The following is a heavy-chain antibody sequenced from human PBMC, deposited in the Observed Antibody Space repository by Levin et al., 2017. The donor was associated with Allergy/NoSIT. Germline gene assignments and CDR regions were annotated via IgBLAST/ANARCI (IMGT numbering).Heavy chain of an antibody. V-gene: IGHV4-34*01. CDR1: GGSFSGYY. D-gene: IGHD3-9*01. CDR2: INHSGST. CDR3: ARGWYDILTGYYTSFDY. J-gene: IGHJ4*02. Sequence: ESLKISCAVYGGSFSGYYWSWIRQPPGKGLEWIGEINHSGSTNYNPSLKSRVTISVDTSKNQFSLKLSSVTAADTAVYYCARGWYDILTGYYTSFDYWGQGTLVTVSS.